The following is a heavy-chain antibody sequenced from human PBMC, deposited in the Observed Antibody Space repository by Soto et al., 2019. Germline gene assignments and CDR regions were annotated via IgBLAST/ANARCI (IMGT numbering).Heavy chain of an antibody. J-gene: IGHJ5*02. CDR1: GGSISSSSYY. CDR3: ASHVPAAAIHTPVRFDP. CDR2: IYYSGST. V-gene: IGHV4-39*01. Sequence: QLQLQESGPGLVKPSETLSLTCTVSGGSISSSSYYWGWIRQPPGKGLEWIGSIYYSGSTYYNPSLKSRVTISVDTSKNQFSLQLSSVTAADTAVYYCASHVPAAAIHTPVRFDPWGQGTLVTVSS. D-gene: IGHD2-2*02.